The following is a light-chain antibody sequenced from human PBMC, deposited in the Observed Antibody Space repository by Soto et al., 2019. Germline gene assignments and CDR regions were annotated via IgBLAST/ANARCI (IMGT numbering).Light chain of an antibody. J-gene: IGKJ2*01. CDR3: QVRTDWPPFKYN. Sequence: EIVLTQSPASLSLSPGERATLSCRASQSVDSFLAWYQQKPGRTPRLLIYDTSNRATGIPARFSGSGSGTDITLTISRLEPEDFAVYYCQVRTDWPPFKYNFGQGTKLVVK. CDR1: QSVDSF. V-gene: IGKV3-11*01. CDR2: DTS.